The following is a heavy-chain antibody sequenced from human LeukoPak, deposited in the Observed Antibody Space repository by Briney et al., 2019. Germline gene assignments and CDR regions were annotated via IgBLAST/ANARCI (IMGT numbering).Heavy chain of an antibody. CDR3: VKNGVYPSGWYVGYFDY. V-gene: IGHV3-64D*08. CDR1: GFTFSNYD. J-gene: IGHJ4*02. Sequence: GGSQTLSCSASGFTFSNYDMYLVRQAPGKGLEYISAISSNGGSTYYADSVKGRFTISRDISKNTLYLQMTSLRSEDTAIYYSVKNGVYPSGWYVGYFDYWGQGTLVTVSS. CDR2: ISSNGGST. D-gene: IGHD6-19*01.